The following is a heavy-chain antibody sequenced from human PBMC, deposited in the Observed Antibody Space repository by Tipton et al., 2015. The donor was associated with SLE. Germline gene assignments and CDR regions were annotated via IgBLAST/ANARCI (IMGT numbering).Heavy chain of an antibody. D-gene: IGHD6-13*01. J-gene: IGHJ4*02. Sequence: LRLSCTVSGGSISSYYWSWIRQPPGKGLEWIGYIYYSGSTNYNPSLKSRVTISVDTSKNQFSMKLSSVTAADTAVYYCAREGRQQQLVRAHFDYWGQGTLVTVSS. CDR2: IYYSGST. V-gene: IGHV4-59*12. CDR3: AREGRQQQLVRAHFDY. CDR1: GGSISSYY.